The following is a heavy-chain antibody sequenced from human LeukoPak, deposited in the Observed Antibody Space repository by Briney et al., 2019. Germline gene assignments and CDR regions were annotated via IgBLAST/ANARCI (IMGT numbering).Heavy chain of an antibody. CDR2: INPNSGGT. D-gene: IGHD3-16*02. CDR1: GYTFTGYY. CDR3: ARDNSVGDIAWWFDP. V-gene: IGHV1-2*06. J-gene: IGHJ5*02. Sequence: ASVKVSCKASGYTFTGYYMHWVRQAPGQGLEWMGRINPNSGGTNYAQKFQGRVTMTRDTSISTAYMELSRLRSDDTAVYYCARDNSVGDIAWWFDPWGQGTLVTVSS.